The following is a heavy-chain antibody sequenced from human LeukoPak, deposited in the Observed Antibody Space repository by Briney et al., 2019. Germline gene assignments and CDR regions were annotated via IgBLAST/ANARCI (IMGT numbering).Heavy chain of an antibody. CDR1: GYTFTNYD. D-gene: IGHD2-21*01. CDR3: ASFGAYSFDY. Sequence: ASVKVSCKTSGYTFTNYDIYWVRQAPGQGLEFMGWINTGTGNPTYAQGFTGRFVFSLDTSVSTAYLQISTLKPEDTAVYYCASFGAYSFDYWGQGTLVTVSS. CDR2: INTGTGNP. V-gene: IGHV7-4-1*02. J-gene: IGHJ4*02.